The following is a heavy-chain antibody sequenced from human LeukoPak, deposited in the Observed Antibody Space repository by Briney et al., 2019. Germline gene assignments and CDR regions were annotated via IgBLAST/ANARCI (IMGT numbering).Heavy chain of an antibody. V-gene: IGHV3-30*02. J-gene: IGHJ4*02. CDR2: IRYDGSNK. CDR3: AKAAGPAARRMDY. Sequence: GGSLRLSCAASGFAFSSYGMHWVRQAPGKGLEWVAFIRYDGSNKYYADSVKGRFTISRDNSKNTLYLQMNSLTAEDTAVYYCAKAAGPAARRMDYWGQGTLVTVSS. D-gene: IGHD2-2*01. CDR1: GFAFSSYG.